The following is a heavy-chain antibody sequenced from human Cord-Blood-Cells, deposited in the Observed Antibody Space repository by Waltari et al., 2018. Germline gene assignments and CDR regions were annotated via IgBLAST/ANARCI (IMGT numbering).Heavy chain of an antibody. Sequence: EVQLVQSGAEVKKPGESLKISCKGSGYSFTSYWIGWVRQMPGKGLEWMGIIYPGDSDTRDSPSFQGQITISVEKSSSTAYLQWSSLKASDTAMYYWSRFSSRGYGYMDVWGKGTTVTVSS. D-gene: IGHD3-3*01. V-gene: IGHV5-51*01. CDR3: SRFSSRGYGYMDV. J-gene: IGHJ6*03. CDR2: IYPGDSDT. CDR1: GYSFTSYW.